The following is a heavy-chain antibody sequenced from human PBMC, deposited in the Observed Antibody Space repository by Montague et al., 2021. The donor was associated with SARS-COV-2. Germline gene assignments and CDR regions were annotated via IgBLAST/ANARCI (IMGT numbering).Heavy chain of an antibody. CDR3: ARVTRGYYYGLRVYARFDR. Sequence: SETLSLTCAVYGGSFSGYYWSWIRQPPGKGLEWIGYINYSGSTNYNPSLKSRVTISVDTSKNQFSLKLSSVTAADTAVYYRARVTRGYYYGLRVYARFDRWGPGNLVT. CDR2: INYSGST. D-gene: IGHD3-10*01. CDR1: GGSFSGYY. V-gene: IGHV4-59*01. J-gene: IGHJ4*01.